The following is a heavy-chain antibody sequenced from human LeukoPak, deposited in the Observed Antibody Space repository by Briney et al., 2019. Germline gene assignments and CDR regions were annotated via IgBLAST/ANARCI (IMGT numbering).Heavy chain of an antibody. CDR3: ASGRRSSGWYVLPGFDY. J-gene: IGHJ4*02. V-gene: IGHV4-4*02. CDR1: GGSISSTNW. Sequence: PSETLSLTCAVSGGSISSTNWWNWVRQPPGKGLEWIGEIYHSGSTNYNPSLKSRVTISMDKSENQFSLNLSSVTAADTAVYYCASGRRSSGWYVLPGFDYWGQGTLVTVSS. D-gene: IGHD6-19*01. CDR2: IYHSGST.